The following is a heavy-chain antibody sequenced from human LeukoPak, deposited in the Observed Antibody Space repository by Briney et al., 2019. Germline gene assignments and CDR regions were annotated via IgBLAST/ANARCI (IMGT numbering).Heavy chain of an antibody. CDR1: GFTFSSYA. D-gene: IGHD3-10*01. CDR2: ISGRGTNT. J-gene: IGHJ3*02. CDR3: AKSNGYGLVDI. V-gene: IGHV3-23*01. Sequence: GGSLRLSCAASGFTFSSYAMNWVRQAPGKGLEWVSGISGRGTNTYYADSVKGRFTISRDNSKNTLYMQMNSLTAEDTAVYYCAKSNGYGLVDIWGQGTMVTVSS.